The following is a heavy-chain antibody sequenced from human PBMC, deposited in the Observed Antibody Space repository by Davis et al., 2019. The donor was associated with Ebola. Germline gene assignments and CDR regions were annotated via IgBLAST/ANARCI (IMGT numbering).Heavy chain of an antibody. Sequence: GESLKISCAVSGFTFSSCGMHWVRQAPGKGLEWVAVISYDGSNKYYADSVKGRFTISRDNAKNSLYLQMNSLRAEDTAVYYCARTMRDTEIVVVITDYFDYWGQGTLVTVSS. J-gene: IGHJ4*02. CDR2: ISYDGSNK. CDR3: ARTMRDTEIVVVITDYFDY. CDR1: GFTFSSCG. V-gene: IGHV3-30*03. D-gene: IGHD3-22*01.